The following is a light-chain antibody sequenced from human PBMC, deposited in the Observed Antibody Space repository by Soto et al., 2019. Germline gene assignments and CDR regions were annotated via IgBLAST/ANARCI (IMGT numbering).Light chain of an antibody. Sequence: QSALTQPASVSGSPGQSITISCTGTSSDVGSSNLVSWYQQHPGKAPKLMIYEGSKRPSGVSNRFSGSKSGNTASLTISGLQAEDEADYYCLSYAGSRGLVFGGGTQLTV. J-gene: IGLJ2*01. CDR1: SSDVGSSNL. V-gene: IGLV2-23*01. CDR2: EGS. CDR3: LSYAGSRGLV.